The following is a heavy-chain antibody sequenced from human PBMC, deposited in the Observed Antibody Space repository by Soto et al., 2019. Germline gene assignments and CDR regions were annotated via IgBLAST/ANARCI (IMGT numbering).Heavy chain of an antibody. CDR1: GDSVSSNSAT. Sequence: PSQTLSLTCAISGDSVSSNSATWDWIRQSPSRGLEWLGRTYYRSKWSNDYALSVKSRITITPDTSKNQFSLQLSSVTPEDTAVYYCAKLTGSGAKWGQGTLVTVSS. CDR2: TYYRSKWSN. J-gene: IGHJ4*02. CDR3: AKLTGSGAK. D-gene: IGHD3-9*01. V-gene: IGHV6-1*01.